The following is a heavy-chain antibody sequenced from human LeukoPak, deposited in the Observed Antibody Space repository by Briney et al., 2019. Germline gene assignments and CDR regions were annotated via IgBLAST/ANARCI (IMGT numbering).Heavy chain of an antibody. CDR1: GYTFTNYY. CDR3: ARGQTEKWFGESPGRGNNWFDP. D-gene: IGHD3-10*01. J-gene: IGHJ5*02. V-gene: IGHV1-46*01. CDR2: INPGGGNT. Sequence: GASVKVSCKASGYTFTNYYMHWVRQAPGQGLEWMGLINPGGGNTNYAQNFQGRVTITRNTSISTAYMELSSLRSEDTAVYYCARGQTEKWFGESPGRGNNWFDPWGQGTLVTVSS.